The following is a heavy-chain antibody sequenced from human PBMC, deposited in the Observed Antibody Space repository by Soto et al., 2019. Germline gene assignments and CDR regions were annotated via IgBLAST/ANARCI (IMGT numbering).Heavy chain of an antibody. CDR1: GGSFSGYY. CDR3: ARGSRNPTTVILGYFDY. J-gene: IGHJ4*02. Sequence: PSETLSLTCAVYGGSFSGYYWSWIRQPPGKGLEWIGEINHSGSTNYNPSLKSRVTISVDTSKNQFSLKLSSVTAADTAVYYCARGSRNPTTVILGYFDYWGQGTLVTVSS. CDR2: INHSGST. V-gene: IGHV4-34*01. D-gene: IGHD4-17*01.